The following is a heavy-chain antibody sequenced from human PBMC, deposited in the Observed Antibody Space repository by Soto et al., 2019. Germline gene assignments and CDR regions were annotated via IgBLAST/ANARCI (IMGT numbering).Heavy chain of an antibody. CDR2: ISNSGSTI. D-gene: IGHD3-22*01. CDR1: GFTFTDYY. Sequence: GRSLRLSCAASGFTFTDYYMSWIRQAPGKGLEWVSYISNSGSTIRYADSVKGRFTISRDNTKNSLSLEMDSLRAEDTAMYYCAIMRNSGGYYEFADWGQGLLVTASS. CDR3: AIMRNSGGYYEFAD. V-gene: IGHV3-11*01. J-gene: IGHJ4*02.